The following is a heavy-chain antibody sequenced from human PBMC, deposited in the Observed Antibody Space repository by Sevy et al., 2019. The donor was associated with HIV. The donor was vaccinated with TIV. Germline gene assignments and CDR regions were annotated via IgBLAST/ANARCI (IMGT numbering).Heavy chain of an antibody. V-gene: IGHV3-21*01. Sequence: GESLKISCAASGFTFSSYSMNWVRQAPGKGLEWVSSISSGSSYIYYADSVKGRFTISRDNAKNSLYLQMNSLRAEDTAVYYCARRGDYDKPFDYWGQGTLVTVSS. D-gene: IGHD4-17*01. CDR2: ISSGSSYI. CDR1: GFTFSSYS. CDR3: ARRGDYDKPFDY. J-gene: IGHJ4*02.